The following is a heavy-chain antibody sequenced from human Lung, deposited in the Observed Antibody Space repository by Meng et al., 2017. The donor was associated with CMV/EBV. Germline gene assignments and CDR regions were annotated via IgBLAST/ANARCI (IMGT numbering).Heavy chain of an antibody. CDR3: ARLYCSGGSCYTIDY. J-gene: IGHJ4*02. Sequence: VQLVQSGSALKKPGASGKVSCKASGYSFSTYTLNGFRQAHGRGLEWMGWISTDTGTPTYTQGFTGRFVYSVDTSVSTAYLQISSRKAEDTAVYYCARLYCSGGSCYTIDYWGQGTLVTVSS. D-gene: IGHD2-15*01. V-gene: IGHV7-4-1*02. CDR1: GYSFSTYT. CDR2: ISTDTGTP.